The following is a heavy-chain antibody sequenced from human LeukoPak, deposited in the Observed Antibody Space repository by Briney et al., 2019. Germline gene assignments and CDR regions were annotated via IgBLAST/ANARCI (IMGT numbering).Heavy chain of an antibody. CDR3: AKEGYCSGGSCYRALYYFDY. CDR2: ISYDGSNK. Sequence: PGGSLRLSCAASGFTFSSYGMHWVRQAPGKGLEWVAVISYDGSNKYYADSVKGRFTISRDNSKNTLYLQMNSLRAEDTAVYYCAKEGYCSGGSCYRALYYFDYWGQGTLVTVSS. D-gene: IGHD2-15*01. CDR1: GFTFSSYG. J-gene: IGHJ4*02. V-gene: IGHV3-30*18.